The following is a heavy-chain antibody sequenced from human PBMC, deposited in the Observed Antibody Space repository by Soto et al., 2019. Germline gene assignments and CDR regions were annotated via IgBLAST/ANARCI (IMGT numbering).Heavy chain of an antibody. CDR3: AREALRYFDWLIIEGGGAFDI. J-gene: IGHJ3*02. V-gene: IGHV1-2*04. CDR2: INPNSGGT. Sequence: GASVKVSCKASGYTFTGYYMHWVRQAPGQGLEWMGWINPNSGGTNYAQKFQGWVTMTRDTSISTAYMEMSRLRSDDTAVYYCAREALRYFDWLIIEGGGAFDIWGQGTMVTVSS. CDR1: GYTFTGYY. D-gene: IGHD3-9*01.